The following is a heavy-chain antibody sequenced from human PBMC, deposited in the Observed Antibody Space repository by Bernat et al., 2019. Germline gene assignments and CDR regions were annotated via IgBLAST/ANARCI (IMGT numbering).Heavy chain of an antibody. CDR2: ISHSETA. Sequence: QVQLQESGPGLVKPSQTLSLTCTVSGGSISSGGYYWSWIRQHPGKGLEWIGEISHSETANYNPSLKSRVTISIDTSKNQISLKLSSVTAADTAVYYCARGQGGGNSVYFDLWGRGTLVIVSS. D-gene: IGHD4-23*01. CDR1: GGSISSGGYY. CDR3: ARGQGGGNSVYFDL. V-gene: IGHV4-31*03. J-gene: IGHJ2*01.